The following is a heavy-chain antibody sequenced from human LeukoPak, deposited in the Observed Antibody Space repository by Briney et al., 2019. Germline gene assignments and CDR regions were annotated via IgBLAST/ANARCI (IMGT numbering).Heavy chain of an antibody. V-gene: IGHV3-21*01. CDR2: ISSSSSYI. Sequence: AGGSLRLSCAASGFTFSSYSMNWVRQAPGKGLEWVSSISSSSSYIYYADSVKGRFTISRDNAKNSLYLQMNSLRAVDTAVYYCARMAATIEDYWGQGTLVTVSS. J-gene: IGHJ4*02. CDR3: ARMAATIEDY. CDR1: GFTFSSYS. D-gene: IGHD5-24*01.